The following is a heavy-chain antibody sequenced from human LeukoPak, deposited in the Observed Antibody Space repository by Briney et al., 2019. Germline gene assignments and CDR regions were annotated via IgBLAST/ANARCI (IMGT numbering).Heavy chain of an antibody. D-gene: IGHD3-10*01. Sequence: PSETLSLTCAVYGGSFSGYYWSWIRQPPGKGLEWIGYIYYSGSTNYNPSLKSRVTISVDTSKNQFSLKLSSVTAADTAVYYCARWVRGNDYWGQGTLVTVSS. V-gene: IGHV4-59*01. CDR1: GGSFSGYY. CDR2: IYYSGST. CDR3: ARWVRGNDY. J-gene: IGHJ4*02.